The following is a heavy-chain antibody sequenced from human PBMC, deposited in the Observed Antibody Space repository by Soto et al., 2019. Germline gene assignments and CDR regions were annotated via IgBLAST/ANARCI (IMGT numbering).Heavy chain of an antibody. V-gene: IGHV3-23*01. Sequence: PGGSLRLSCAASGFTFSSFAMGWVRQAPGKGLAWLSTISGSGGDTYYADSVKGRFTVSRATSKKTLWLQMNSLRVEDTAVYYCAKSSASIATRAFDYWGQGTLVTVSS. CDR3: AKSSASIATRAFDY. CDR1: GFTFSSFA. J-gene: IGHJ4*02. CDR2: ISGSGGDT. D-gene: IGHD6-6*01.